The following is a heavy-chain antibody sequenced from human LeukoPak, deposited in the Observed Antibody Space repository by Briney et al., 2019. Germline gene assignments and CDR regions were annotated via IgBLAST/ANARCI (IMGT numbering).Heavy chain of an antibody. J-gene: IGHJ3*02. Sequence: ASVKVSCKASGYTFTSHDINWVRQATGQGLEWMGWMNPNSGNTGYAQKFQDRVTMTRNTSISTAYMELSSLESEDTAVYYCARGLVNVVVTAILLSWDDAFDIWSQGTMVTVSS. CDR3: ARGLVNVVVTAILLSWDDAFDI. CDR2: MNPNSGNT. V-gene: IGHV1-8*01. D-gene: IGHD2-21*02. CDR1: GYTFTSHD.